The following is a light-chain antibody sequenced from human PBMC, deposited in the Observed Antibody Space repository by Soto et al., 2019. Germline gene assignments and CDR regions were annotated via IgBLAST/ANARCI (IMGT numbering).Light chain of an antibody. J-gene: IGLJ2*01. CDR1: SSDVGGYNY. CDR2: DVS. V-gene: IGLV2-11*01. Sequence: QSALTQPRSVSGSPGQSVTISCTGTSSDVGGYNYVSWYQQHPGKAPKLMIYDVSKRPSGVPDRFSGCKSDNTAPLTISGLQAEDEADYYCCSYAGSNTLVFGGGTKLTVL. CDR3: CSYAGSNTLV.